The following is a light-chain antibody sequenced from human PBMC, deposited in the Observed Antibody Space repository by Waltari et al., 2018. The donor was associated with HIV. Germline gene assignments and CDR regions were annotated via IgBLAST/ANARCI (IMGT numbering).Light chain of an antibody. V-gene: IGLV2-14*01. CDR3: SSYTTSSSTLP. CDR2: EVS. CDR1: SSDVGGYNY. J-gene: IGLJ2*01. Sequence: QSALTQPASVSGSPGQSLTISCTGTSSDVGGYNYVSWYQQHPGKAPKLMIYEVSNRPSGVSNRFSGSKSGNTASLTISGLQAEDEADYYCSSYTTSSSTLPFGGGTKLTVL.